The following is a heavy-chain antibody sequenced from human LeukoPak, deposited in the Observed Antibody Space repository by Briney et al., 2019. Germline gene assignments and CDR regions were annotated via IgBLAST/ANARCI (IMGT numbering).Heavy chain of an antibody. CDR2: IYYSGST. V-gene: IGHV4-39*07. CDR1: GGSISSSSYY. D-gene: IGHD2-15*01. J-gene: IGHJ4*02. Sequence: SETLSLTCTVSGGSISSSSYYWGWIRQPPGKGLEWIGSIYYSGSTYYNPSLKSRVTISVDTSKNQFSLKLSSVTAADTAVYYCARGPTLGYCSGGSCYVPGYFDYWGQGTLVTVSS. CDR3: ARGPTLGYCSGGSCYVPGYFDY.